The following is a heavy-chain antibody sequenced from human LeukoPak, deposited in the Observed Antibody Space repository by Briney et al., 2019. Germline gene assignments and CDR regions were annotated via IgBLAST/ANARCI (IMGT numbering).Heavy chain of an antibody. Sequence: SETLSLTCTVSCGSISSSSYYWGWIRQPPGNGLDWIGSIYYSVSTYYNPSLKSRVTISVDTSKNQFSLKLSSVTAADTAVYYCASINPPIDYSLDYWGQGTLVTVSS. CDR3: ASINPPIDYSLDY. D-gene: IGHD4-11*01. V-gene: IGHV4-39*01. J-gene: IGHJ4*02. CDR1: CGSISSSSYY. CDR2: IYYSVST.